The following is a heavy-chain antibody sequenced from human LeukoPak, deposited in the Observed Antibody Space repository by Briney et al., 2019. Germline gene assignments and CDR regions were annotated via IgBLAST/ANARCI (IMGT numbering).Heavy chain of an antibody. J-gene: IGHJ1*01. V-gene: IGHV3-7*01. CDR1: GFTLSNYW. CDR3: ATYSSSNGREFQY. D-gene: IGHD2-2*01. CDR2: IQQHGSET. Sequence: GGSLRLSCEGYGFTLSNYWMRWVRQAPGKGLEWVANIQQHGSETYYGDSVKGRFTISRDNAKNSLYLQMNSLRAEDTAAYYCATYSSSNGREFQYWGQGTLVTVSS.